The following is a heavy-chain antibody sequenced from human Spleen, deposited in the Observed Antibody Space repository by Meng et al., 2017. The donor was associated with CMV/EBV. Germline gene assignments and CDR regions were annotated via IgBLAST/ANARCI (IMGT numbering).Heavy chain of an antibody. Sequence: SETLSLTCTVSDYSISSGYYWGWIRQPPGKGLEWIGSIYHTGTTYYNPSLKSRVTISVDTSKNRFSLKLTSVTAADTAVYYCARDLAPAVIARWFDPWGQGTLVTVSS. J-gene: IGHJ5*02. D-gene: IGHD2-21*01. CDR1: DYSISSGYY. CDR2: IYHTGTT. V-gene: IGHV4-38-2*02. CDR3: ARDLAPAVIARWFDP.